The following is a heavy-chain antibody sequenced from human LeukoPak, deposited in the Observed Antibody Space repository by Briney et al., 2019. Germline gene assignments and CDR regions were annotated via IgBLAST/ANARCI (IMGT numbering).Heavy chain of an antibody. CDR3: ARWERGHYVY. D-gene: IGHD3-3*01. CDR1: GFTFSNYD. J-gene: IGHJ4*02. Sequence: GGSLRLSCAASGFTFSNYDMHWVRQSTGKGLEWVSAIAAVGDTYYPGSVKGRFTISRDNAKNSMYLQMNSLGAGDTAEYYCARWERGHYVYWGQGTLVAVSS. CDR2: IAAVGDT. V-gene: IGHV3-13*01.